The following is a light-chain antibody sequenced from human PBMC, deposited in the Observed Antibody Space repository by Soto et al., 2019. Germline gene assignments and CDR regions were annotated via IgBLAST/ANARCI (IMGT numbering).Light chain of an antibody. CDR2: DNN. CDR3: GTWDSSLGV. V-gene: IGLV1-51*01. J-gene: IGLJ1*01. CDR1: SSNIGNNY. Sequence: QSVLTQPPSVSAAPGQTVTISCSGSSSNIGNNYVSWYQQLPGTAPKLLIYDNNKRPSGIPARFSGSKSGTSATLGITGPQPGDEADYYCGTWDSSLGVFGTGTKLTVL.